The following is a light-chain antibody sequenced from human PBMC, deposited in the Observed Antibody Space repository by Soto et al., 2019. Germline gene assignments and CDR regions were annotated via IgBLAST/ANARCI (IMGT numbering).Light chain of an antibody. CDR1: SNDVGNGYDS. J-gene: IGLJ1*01. Sequence: QFALTQPASVSGSPGQSITISCTGTSNDVGNGYDSVSWYQQHPGKAPQIIIFEVANRPIGIPPRFSGSKSGNTASLTISGLQAEDEADYYCCSHTTNYTYVFGTGTKLTVL. CDR2: EVA. V-gene: IGLV2-14*03. CDR3: CSHTTNYTYV.